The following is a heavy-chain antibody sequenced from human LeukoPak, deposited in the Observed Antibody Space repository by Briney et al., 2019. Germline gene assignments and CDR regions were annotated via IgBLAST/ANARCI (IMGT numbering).Heavy chain of an antibody. CDR3: ARDQLDSSSSSDYYYYYMDV. CDR1: GYTFTSYD. CDR2: MNPNSGNT. V-gene: IGHV1-8*01. Sequence: GASVKVSCKASGYTFTSYDINWVRQATGQGLEWMGWMNPNSGNTGYAQKFQGRVTMTRNTSISTAYMELSSLRSEDTAVYYCARDQLDSSSSSDYYYYYMDVWGKGTTVTVSS. D-gene: IGHD6-6*01. J-gene: IGHJ6*03.